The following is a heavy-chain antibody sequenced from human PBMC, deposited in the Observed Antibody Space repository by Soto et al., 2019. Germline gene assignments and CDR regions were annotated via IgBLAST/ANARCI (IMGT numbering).Heavy chain of an antibody. J-gene: IGHJ4*02. Sequence: QVQLVQSGAEVKKHGASVKVSCKTSGYTITSYGIRWVRQAPGQGLEWMGWISTYKGNTIYAQKFQGRVTMTTDTSTSTAYMELSSLRSDDTAVYYCATRSPAFDYWGQGTLVTVSS. CDR3: ATRSPAFDY. V-gene: IGHV1-18*01. CDR2: ISTYKGNT. CDR1: GYTITSYG.